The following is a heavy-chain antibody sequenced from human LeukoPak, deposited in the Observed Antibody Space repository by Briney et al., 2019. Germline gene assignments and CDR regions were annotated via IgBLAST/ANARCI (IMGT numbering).Heavy chain of an antibody. CDR1: GFTFRTYW. V-gene: IGHV3-74*01. J-gene: IGHJ4*02. CDR2: INEDGSIT. Sequence: PGGSLRLSCVVSGFTFRTYWMHWVRHVPGKGLVWVSRINEDGSITNYADSVTGRFRISRDNAENILYLHMNSLRAEDTAVYYCGRDLGGRSGLWGQGTLVTVSS. CDR3: GRDLGGRSGL. D-gene: IGHD1-26*01.